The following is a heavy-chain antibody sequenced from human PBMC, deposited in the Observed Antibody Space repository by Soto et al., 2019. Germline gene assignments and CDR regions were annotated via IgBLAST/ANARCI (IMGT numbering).Heavy chain of an antibody. Sequence: QVQLVESGGGVVQPGRSLRLSCAASGFTFSSYGMHWVRQAPGKGLEWVAVISYDGSNKYYADSVKGRFTISRDNSKNPVYLHMNSLRAEDTAVYYCAKLHYEGSGYPLSPPGAFDIWGQGTMVTVSS. CDR1: GFTFSSYG. D-gene: IGHD3-22*01. CDR2: ISYDGSNK. V-gene: IGHV3-30*18. CDR3: AKLHYEGSGYPLSPPGAFDI. J-gene: IGHJ3*02.